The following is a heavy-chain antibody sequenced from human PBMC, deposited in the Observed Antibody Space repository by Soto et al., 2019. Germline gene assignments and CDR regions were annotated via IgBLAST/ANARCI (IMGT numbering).Heavy chain of an antibody. J-gene: IGHJ4*02. V-gene: IGHV4-30-4*01. CDR2: IYYSGYT. CDR1: GGSTSSGDYY. Sequence: QVQLQESGPGLVKPSQTLSLTCTVSGGSTSSGDYYWSWIRQPPGKGLEWIGYIYYSGYTYYNPSRKSRVTISLDTSKNQFSLKLSSVTAADTAVYYCAGAHGGVQPDYWGQGTLVTVSS. D-gene: IGHD3-16*01. CDR3: AGAHGGVQPDY.